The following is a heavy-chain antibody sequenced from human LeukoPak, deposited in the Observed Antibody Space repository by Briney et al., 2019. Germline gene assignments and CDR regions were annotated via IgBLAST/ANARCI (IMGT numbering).Heavy chain of an antibody. J-gene: IGHJ6*03. CDR3: AKAHCGGGCYFGLYYMDV. CDR1: GFSFSTYV. CDR2: IRHDGSKK. V-gene: IGHV3-30*02. Sequence: TGGSLRLSCAASGFSFSTYVMHWVRQAPGKGLEWVAFIRHDGSKKYYSDSVRGRFTISRDNSKNTLYLQLNTLRGEDTAVYYCAKAHCGGGCYFGLYYMDVWGKGTTVTVSS. D-gene: IGHD2-21*02.